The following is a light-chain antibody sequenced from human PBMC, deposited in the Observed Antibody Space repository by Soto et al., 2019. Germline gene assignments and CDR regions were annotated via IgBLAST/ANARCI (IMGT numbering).Light chain of an antibody. CDR3: QQYGGSPRT. Sequence: EIVLTQSPGTLSLSPGEGGTLSCRASQSVSSTYLAWYQQKPGQAPRLLIFGASNRATGIPDRFSGSGSGTDFTLTISRLEPEDFAVYYCQQYGGSPRTFGQGTKVDIK. J-gene: IGKJ1*01. CDR1: QSVSSTY. CDR2: GAS. V-gene: IGKV3-20*01.